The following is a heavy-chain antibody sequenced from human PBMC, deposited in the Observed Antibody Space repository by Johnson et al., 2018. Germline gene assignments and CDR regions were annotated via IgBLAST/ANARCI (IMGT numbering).Heavy chain of an antibody. V-gene: IGHV3-21*04. J-gene: IGHJ3*02. Sequence: EVQLLESGGGLVKPGGSLRLSCAASGFSFSSYNMNWVRQAPGKGLEWVSSFSSSTSYIYYADSVKGRFTISRDNPQKSLYLRMSSLRAEDTAVYYCARVPPLHNLQCAFDIWGHGTMVTVSS. CDR3: ARVPPLHNLQCAFDI. CDR2: FSSSTSYI. CDR1: GFSFSSYN. D-gene: IGHD1-14*01.